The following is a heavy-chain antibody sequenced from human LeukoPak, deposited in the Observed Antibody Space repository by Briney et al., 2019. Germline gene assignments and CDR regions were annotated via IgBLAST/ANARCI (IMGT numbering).Heavy chain of an antibody. J-gene: IGHJ4*02. CDR1: GDSLNSHC. D-gene: IGHD2-15*01. CDR3: ARNVGFYSHDS. Sequence: SETLSLTCTVSGDSLNSHCWSWIRQPAGKGLEWIGYICGRGGTNYDPSLRSRVTISEDTSKNRFSLKVTSVTAADTALYYCARNVGFYSHDSWGRGTLVTVSS. V-gene: IGHV4-59*08. CDR2: ICGRGGT.